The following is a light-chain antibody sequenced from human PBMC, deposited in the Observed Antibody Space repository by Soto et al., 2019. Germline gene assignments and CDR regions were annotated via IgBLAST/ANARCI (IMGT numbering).Light chain of an antibody. CDR3: GSYTTSSNYV. CDR2: DVS. V-gene: IGLV2-14*01. CDR1: NSDVGSYNF. J-gene: IGLJ1*01. Sequence: QSVLAQPASVSGSPGQSITSSCTGTNSDVGSYNFVSWYQQHPGRAPKLMIYDVSKRPSGVSNRFSGSKSGNTASLTISGLQAEDQADYYCGSYTTSSNYVFGTGTKVTVL.